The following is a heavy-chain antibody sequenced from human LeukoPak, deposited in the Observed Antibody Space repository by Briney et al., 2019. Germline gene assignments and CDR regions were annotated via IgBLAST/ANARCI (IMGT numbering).Heavy chain of an antibody. CDR3: ARDATVTTNWFDP. V-gene: IGHV1-2*02. J-gene: IGHJ5*02. Sequence: ASVKVSCKASGYTFTGYYMHWVRQAPGQGLEWMGWINPNSGGTNYAQKFRGRVTMTRDTSISTAYMELSRLRSDDTAVYYCARDATVTTNWFDPWGQGTLVTVSS. D-gene: IGHD4-11*01. CDR1: GYTFTGYY. CDR2: INPNSGGT.